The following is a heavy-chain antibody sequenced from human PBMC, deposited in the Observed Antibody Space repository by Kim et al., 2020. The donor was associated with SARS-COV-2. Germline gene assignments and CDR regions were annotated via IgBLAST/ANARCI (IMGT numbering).Heavy chain of an antibody. CDR2: IYYSGST. CDR1: GGSISSYY. CDR3: ARDTTDYYDSSGYGFDY. J-gene: IGHJ4*02. V-gene: IGHV4-59*13. Sequence: SETLSLTCTVSGGSISSYYWSWIRQPPGKGLEWIGYIYYSGSTNYNPSLKSRVTISVDTSKNQFSLKLSSVTAADTAVYYCARDTTDYYDSSGYGFDYWGQGTLVTVSS. D-gene: IGHD3-22*01.